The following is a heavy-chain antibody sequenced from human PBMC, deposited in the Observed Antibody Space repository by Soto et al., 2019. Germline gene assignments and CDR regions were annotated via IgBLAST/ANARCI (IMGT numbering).Heavy chain of an antibody. V-gene: IGHV1-69*13. CDR2: IIPIFGTA. D-gene: IGHD3-16*02. CDR3: ARCPYDYVWGSYRPLDY. CDR1: GGTFSSYA. Sequence: SVKVSCKASGGTFSSYAISWVRQAPGQGLEWMGGIIPIFGTANYAQKFQGRDTITADESTSTAYMELSSLRSEDTAVYYCARCPYDYVWGSYRPLDYWGQGTLVTVSS. J-gene: IGHJ4*02.